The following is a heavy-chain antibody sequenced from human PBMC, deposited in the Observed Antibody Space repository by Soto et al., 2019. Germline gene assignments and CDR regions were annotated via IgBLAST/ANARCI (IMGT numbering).Heavy chain of an antibody. J-gene: IGHJ6*02. Sequence: PGGSLRLSCAASGFTVSSNYMSWVRQAPGKGLEWVSVIYSGGSTYYADSVKGRFTISRDNSKNTLYLQMNSLRAEDTAVYYCARDIGEQRPYGMDVWGQGTTVTVSS. D-gene: IGHD1-1*01. CDR1: GFTVSSNY. CDR2: IYSGGST. CDR3: ARDIGEQRPYGMDV. V-gene: IGHV3-53*01.